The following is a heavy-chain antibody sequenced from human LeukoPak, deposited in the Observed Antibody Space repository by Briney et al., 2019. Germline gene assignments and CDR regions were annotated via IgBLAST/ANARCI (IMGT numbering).Heavy chain of an antibody. CDR2: IKEDGSAK. CDR3: VMDMDV. V-gene: IGHV3-7*05. CDR1: GFIFSSYW. Sequence: PGGSLRLSCAASGFIFSSYWMSWVRQAPGKGLEWVANIKEDGSAKYYVDSVKGRFTISRDNAKNSLYLQMNSLRAEDTAVYYCVMDMDVWGQGTTVTVS. J-gene: IGHJ6*02.